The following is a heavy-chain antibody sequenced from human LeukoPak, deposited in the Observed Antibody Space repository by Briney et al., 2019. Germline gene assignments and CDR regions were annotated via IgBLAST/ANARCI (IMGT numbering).Heavy chain of an antibody. D-gene: IGHD2-15*01. CDR2: TVAGGSPNT. CDR3: TKAPIVSCSGAFCYPFDS. V-gene: IGHV3-23*01. Sequence: GGSLRLSCAASGFYFANYAMSWARQAPGKGLQWVSATVAGGSPNTYHADSVKGRFTISRDNSKNTLFLQMNSLGAEDTAIYYCTKAPIVSCSGAFCYPFDSWGQGTLVTVSS. CDR1: GFYFANYA. J-gene: IGHJ4*02.